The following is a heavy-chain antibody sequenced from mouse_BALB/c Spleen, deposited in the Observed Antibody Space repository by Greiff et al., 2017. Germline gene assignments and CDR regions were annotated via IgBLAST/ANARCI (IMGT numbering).Heavy chain of an antibody. CDR2: INPSTGYT. V-gene: IGHV1-7*01. D-gene: IGHD1-1*01. CDR1: GYTFTSYW. J-gene: IGHJ2*01. CDR3: ARSLYGSSYYFDY. Sequence: LQESGAELAKPGASVKMSCKASGYTFTSYWMHWVKQRPGQGLEWIGYINPSTGYTEYNQKFKDKATLTADKSSSTAYMQLSSLTSEDSAVYYCARSLYGSSYYFDYWGQGTTLTVSS.